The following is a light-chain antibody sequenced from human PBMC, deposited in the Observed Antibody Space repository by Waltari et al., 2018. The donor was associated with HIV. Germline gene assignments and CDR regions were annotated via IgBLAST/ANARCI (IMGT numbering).Light chain of an antibody. CDR2: RNN. CDR3: AAWDSSLNVWV. V-gene: IGLV10-54*01. CDR1: SNKVGFQG. Sequence: QAGLTQPPSVSKGLRQTATLTCTWNSNKVGFQGAAWLQQHQGHPPKLLSYRNNYRPSGISERFSASRSGNTASLTISGLQPEDEADYYCAAWDSSLNVWVFGGGTKLTVL. J-gene: IGLJ3*02.